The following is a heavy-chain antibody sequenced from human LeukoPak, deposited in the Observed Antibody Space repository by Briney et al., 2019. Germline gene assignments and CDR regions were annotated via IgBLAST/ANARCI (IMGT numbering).Heavy chain of an antibody. V-gene: IGHV4-4*07. CDR1: GGSISSYY. CDR2: IYTSGST. CDR3: ARDRYSSSWADAFDI. J-gene: IGHJ3*02. Sequence: SETLSLTCTVSGGSISSYYWSWIRQPAGKGLEWIGRIYTSGSTNYNPSLKSRVTMSVDTSKNQFSLKLSSVTAADTAVYYCARDRYSSSWADAFDIWGQGTMVTVSS. D-gene: IGHD6-13*01.